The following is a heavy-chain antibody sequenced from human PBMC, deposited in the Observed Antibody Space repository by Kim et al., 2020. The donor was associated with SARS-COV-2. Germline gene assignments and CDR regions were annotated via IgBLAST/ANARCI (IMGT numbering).Heavy chain of an antibody. D-gene: IGHD6-6*01. V-gene: IGHV3-48*03. Sequence: ADSVKGRFTTSRDNAKISLSLQMDSLRAEDTAVYFCAGDIRAARQYYGMDVWGQGTKVTVFS. J-gene: IGHJ6*02. CDR3: AGDIRAARQYYGMDV.